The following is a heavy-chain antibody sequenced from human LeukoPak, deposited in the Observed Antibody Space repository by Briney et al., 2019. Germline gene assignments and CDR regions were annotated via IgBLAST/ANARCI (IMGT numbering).Heavy chain of an antibody. CDR2: INPSGGST. D-gene: IGHD3-22*01. J-gene: IGHJ4*02. Sequence: ASVKVSCKASGYTFTSYYMHWVRQAPGQGLELMGIINPSGGSTSYAQKFQGRVTMTRDTSTSTVYMELSSLRSEDTAVYYCARAEGGVKYYYDSSGYYYFDYWGQGTLVTVSS. CDR1: GYTFTSYY. CDR3: ARAEGGVKYYYDSSGYYYFDY. V-gene: IGHV1-46*01.